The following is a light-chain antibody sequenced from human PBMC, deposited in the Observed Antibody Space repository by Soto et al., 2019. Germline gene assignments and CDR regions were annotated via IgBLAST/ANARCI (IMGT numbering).Light chain of an antibody. CDR2: EVS. CDR3: SSYTSSSTLGV. CDR1: SSDVGGYNY. V-gene: IGLV2-14*01. Sequence: QSVLTQPASVSGSPGQSITISCTGTSSDVGGYNYVSWYQQHPGKAPKLMIYEVSNRPSGVSNRFSGSKSGNTASLTISGLXAEDEADYYCSSYTSSSTLGVFGGGTKVTVL. J-gene: IGLJ3*02.